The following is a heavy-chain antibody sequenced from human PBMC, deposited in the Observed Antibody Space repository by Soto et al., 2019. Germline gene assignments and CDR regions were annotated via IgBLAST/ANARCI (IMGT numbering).Heavy chain of an antibody. D-gene: IGHD6-13*01. CDR1: GFAFSTNA. CDR3: AKDRDDSIWFGLNCLDY. J-gene: IGHJ4*02. Sequence: DVQLLESGGGLVQPGGSLRLSCAASGFAFSTNAMTWVRQAPGKGLEWVTTMSGDGTRTYYAASVKGRFTISRDNSKTTVFLEMNSLRADDAAVYYCAKDRDDSIWFGLNCLDYWGLGTLVTVSS. V-gene: IGHV3-23*01. CDR2: MSGDGTRT.